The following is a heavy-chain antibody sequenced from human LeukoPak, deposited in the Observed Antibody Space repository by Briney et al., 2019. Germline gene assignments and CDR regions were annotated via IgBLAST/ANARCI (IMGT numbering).Heavy chain of an antibody. D-gene: IGHD4-23*01. V-gene: IGHV4-59*01. CDR1: GGSISSYY. Sequence: SETLSLTCTVSGGSISSYYWSWIRQPPGKGLEWIGYIYYSGSTNYNPSLKSRVTISVDTSKNQFSLKLSSVTAADTAVYYCARDKFALSGGYYYYYMDVWGKGTTVTVSS. CDR3: ARDKFALSGGYYYYYMDV. CDR2: IYYSGST. J-gene: IGHJ6*03.